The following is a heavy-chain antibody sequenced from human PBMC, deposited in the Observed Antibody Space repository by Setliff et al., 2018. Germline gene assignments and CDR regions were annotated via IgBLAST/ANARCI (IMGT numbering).Heavy chain of an antibody. D-gene: IGHD3-10*01. CDR1: GGSISSGDHY. CDR3: ARSGDYGSGRLSP. V-gene: IGHV4-61*02. Sequence: SETLSLTCTVSGGSISSGDHYWSWIRQPAGKGLEWIGRIHASGSTNYNPSLKSRDTISVDTSKNQFSLKLTSVTAADTAVYYCARSGDYGSGRLSPWGQGTLVTVSS. J-gene: IGHJ5*02. CDR2: IHASGST.